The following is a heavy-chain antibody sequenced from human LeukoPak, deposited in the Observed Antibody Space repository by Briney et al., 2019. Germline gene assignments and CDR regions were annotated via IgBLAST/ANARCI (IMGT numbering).Heavy chain of an antibody. D-gene: IGHD2-2*01. CDR2: INHSGST. CDR1: GGSFSAYY. Sequence: SETLTLTCAVYGGSFSAYYWSWIRQPPGKGLEWIGEINHSGSTNYNPSLKSRVTISVDTSKNQFSLKLTSVTAADTAVYYCARGPHLVRHYMDVWGKGTTVIVSS. V-gene: IGHV4-34*01. CDR3: ARGPHLVRHYMDV. J-gene: IGHJ6*03.